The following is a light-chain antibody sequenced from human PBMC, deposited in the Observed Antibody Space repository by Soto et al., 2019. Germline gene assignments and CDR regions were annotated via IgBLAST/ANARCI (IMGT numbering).Light chain of an antibody. V-gene: IGKV1-27*01. CDR3: QRYNNGPPVP. CDR2: AAS. CDR1: QDINNY. Sequence: DIQMTQSPSSLSASVGDRVTITCRASQDINNYVAWYQQKPGKPPKLLIYAASTLQSGVPSRFSGGGSGTDFTLTMNSLQPEAVATYYCQRYNNGPPVPFGPGTKV. J-gene: IGKJ3*01.